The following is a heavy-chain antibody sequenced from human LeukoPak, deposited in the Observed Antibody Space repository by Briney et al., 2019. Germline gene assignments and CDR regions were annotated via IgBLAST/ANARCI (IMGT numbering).Heavy chain of an antibody. CDR1: GFMFSDYA. V-gene: IGHV3-23*01. J-gene: IGHJ4*02. D-gene: IGHD3-22*01. Sequence: GGSLRLSCAASGFMFSDYAMSWVRQAPGKGLEWVSAISDSGGKTYYADSVKGRFTISRDNSKNTPYLQMNSLRAEDTAVYRCAKDVAYYYDSSGYALPYYFDYWGQGTLVTVSS. CDR2: ISDSGGKT. CDR3: AKDVAYYYDSSGYALPYYFDY.